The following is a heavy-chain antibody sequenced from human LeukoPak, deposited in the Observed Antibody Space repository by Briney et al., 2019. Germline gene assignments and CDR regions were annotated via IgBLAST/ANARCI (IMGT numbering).Heavy chain of an antibody. J-gene: IGHJ4*02. D-gene: IGHD3-16*01. V-gene: IGHV3-7*01. CDR2: INPDGNKK. CDR3: ARDLAYGRLDY. CDR1: GLTFSSSW. Sequence: HSGGSLRLSCAVSGLTFSSSWMDWARQAPGKGLEWVASINPDGNKKYSADSVKGRFTISRDNAENSLYLQMNSLRVEDTAFYYCARDLAYGRLDYWGQGMLVTVSS.